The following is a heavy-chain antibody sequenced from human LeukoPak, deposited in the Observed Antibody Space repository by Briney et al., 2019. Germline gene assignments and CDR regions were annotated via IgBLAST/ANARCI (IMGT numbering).Heavy chain of an antibody. CDR1: GGSMSSYY. Sequence: SETLSLTCTVSGGSMSSYYWSWIRQPPGKGLEWIGYIYYSGSTNYSPSLKSRITISVDTSKKQFSLKLSSVTAADTAVYYCARQISSASAAFDIWGQGTMATVSS. CDR2: IYYSGST. CDR3: ARQISSASAAFDI. V-gene: IGHV4-59*08. D-gene: IGHD6-6*01. J-gene: IGHJ3*02.